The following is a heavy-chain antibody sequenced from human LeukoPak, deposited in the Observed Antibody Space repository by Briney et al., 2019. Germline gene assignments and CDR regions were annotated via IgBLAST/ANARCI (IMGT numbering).Heavy chain of an antibody. Sequence: GGSLRLSCAASGFTFSSYWMTWVRQAPGKGLEWVANIKQDGSEKYYVDSVKGRFTISRDNSKNSLYLQMNRLRDDDTAVYYCARYGDDANWFDPWGQGTLVTVSS. V-gene: IGHV3-7*01. D-gene: IGHD4-17*01. CDR3: ARYGDDANWFDP. CDR1: GFTFSSYW. CDR2: IKQDGSEK. J-gene: IGHJ5*02.